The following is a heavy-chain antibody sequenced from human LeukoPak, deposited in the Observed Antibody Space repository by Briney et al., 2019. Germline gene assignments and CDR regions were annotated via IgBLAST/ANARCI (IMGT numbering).Heavy chain of an antibody. Sequence: GGSLRLSCAASGFTFSSYAMHWVRQAPGKGLEWVAVISYDGSNKYYADSVKGRFTISRDNSKNTLYLQMNSLGAEDTAVYYCARDRSSLYSSSWYVNWFDPWGQGTLVTVSS. CDR3: ARDRSSLYSSSWYVNWFDP. CDR2: ISYDGSNK. V-gene: IGHV3-30-3*01. CDR1: GFTFSSYA. J-gene: IGHJ5*02. D-gene: IGHD6-13*01.